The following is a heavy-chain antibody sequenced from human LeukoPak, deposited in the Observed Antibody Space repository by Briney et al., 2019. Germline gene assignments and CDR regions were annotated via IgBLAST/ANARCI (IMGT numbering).Heavy chain of an antibody. CDR2: ISASGGST. CDR1: GVTNS. D-gene: IGHD1-26*01. CDR3: AAWDPNFYYMDV. Sequence: GGSLRLSCAMSGVTNSMSWVREAPGKGLEWVSSISASGGSTQYTGSVMGRFTISRDNSKKTIYLQMNSLRVDDTAKYFCAAWDPNFYYMDVWGKGTTVTVSS. J-gene: IGHJ6*03. V-gene: IGHV3-23*01.